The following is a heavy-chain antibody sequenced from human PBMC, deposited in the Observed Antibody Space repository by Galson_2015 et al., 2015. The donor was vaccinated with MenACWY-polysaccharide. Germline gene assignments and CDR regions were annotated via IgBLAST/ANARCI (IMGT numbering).Heavy chain of an antibody. J-gene: IGHJ5*02. V-gene: IGHV2-5*02. D-gene: IGHD5-24*01. CDR3: VHSHWLQENYFDP. CDR1: GFSLSDIGEG. CDR2: IYWAGDE. Sequence: PALVKPTQTLTLTCTFSGFSLSDIGEGVGWIRQPPGKAPEWLALIYWAGDERYSPSLKTRLSITKDASKNQVVLKMTNMDPVDTATYYCVHSHWLQENYFDPLGQGTLVAVSS.